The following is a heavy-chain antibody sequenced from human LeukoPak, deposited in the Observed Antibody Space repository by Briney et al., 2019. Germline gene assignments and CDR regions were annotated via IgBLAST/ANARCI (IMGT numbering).Heavy chain of an antibody. J-gene: IGHJ4*02. CDR1: GFTFSVSA. Sequence: GGSLRLSCAASGFTFSVSAIHWVRQASGKGLEWVGLIRGKPKKYTTIYGESVKGRFTMSSDDSKNTAYLQMNSLKIEDTAVYYCSSFGYDAGEPYYFDYWGQGTLVTVSS. CDR3: SSFGYDAGEPYYFDY. CDR2: IRGKPKKYTT. D-gene: IGHD5-12*01. V-gene: IGHV3-73*01.